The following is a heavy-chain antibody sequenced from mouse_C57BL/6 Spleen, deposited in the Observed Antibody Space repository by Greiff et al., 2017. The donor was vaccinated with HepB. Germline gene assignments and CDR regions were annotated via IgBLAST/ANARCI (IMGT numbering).Heavy chain of an antibody. CDR3: ARNYGSSYDY. Sequence: QVQLQQSGAELVKPGASVKLSFKASGYTFTSYWMQWVKQRPGQGLEWIGEIDPSDSYTNYNQKFKGKATLTVDTSSSTAYMQLSSLTSEDSAVYYCARNYGSSYDYWGQGTTLTVSS. V-gene: IGHV1-50*01. CDR1: GYTFTSYW. J-gene: IGHJ2*01. D-gene: IGHD1-1*01. CDR2: IDPSDSYT.